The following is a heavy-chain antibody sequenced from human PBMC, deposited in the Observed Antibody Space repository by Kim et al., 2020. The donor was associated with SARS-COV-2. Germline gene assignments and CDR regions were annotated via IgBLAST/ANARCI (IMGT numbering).Heavy chain of an antibody. J-gene: IGHJ4*02. CDR2: INHSGST. Sequence: SETLSLTCAVYGGSFSGYYWSWIRQPPGKGLEWIGEINHSGSTNYNPSLKSRVTISVDTSKNQFSLKLSSVTAADTAVYYCARGKDYYDSSGYYYNYFDYWGQGTLVTVSS. D-gene: IGHD3-22*01. V-gene: IGHV4-34*01. CDR3: ARGKDYYDSSGYYYNYFDY. CDR1: GGSFSGYY.